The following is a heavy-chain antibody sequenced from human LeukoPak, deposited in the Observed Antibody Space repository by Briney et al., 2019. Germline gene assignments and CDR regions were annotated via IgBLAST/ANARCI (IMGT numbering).Heavy chain of an antibody. CDR3: ARGWTGTVAGWFDP. CDR1: GDFITTSY. J-gene: IGHJ5*02. V-gene: IGHV4-59*01. Sequence: SETLSLTCTVSGDFITTSYWSWIRRPPGKGLEWIGYISYSGSTSYNPSLKSRVTISIDTSKKQISLKLSSVTAADTAVYYCARGWTGTVAGWFDPWGQGTLVTVSS. D-gene: IGHD1-7*01. CDR2: ISYSGST.